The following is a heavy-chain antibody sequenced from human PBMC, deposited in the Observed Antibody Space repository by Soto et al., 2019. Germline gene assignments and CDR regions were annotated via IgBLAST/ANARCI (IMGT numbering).Heavy chain of an antibody. CDR3: ARYIVVVPAAVIGNWFDP. CDR2: ISAYNGNT. V-gene: IGHV1-18*01. Sequence: QVQLVQSGAEVKKPGASVKVSCKASGYTFTSYGISWVRQAPGQGLEWMGWISAYNGNTNYAQKLQGSVNMTTDTATSTAYMELRSLRSDDTAVYYCARYIVVVPAAVIGNWFDPWGQGTLVTVSS. D-gene: IGHD2-2*01. J-gene: IGHJ5*02. CDR1: GYTFTSYG.